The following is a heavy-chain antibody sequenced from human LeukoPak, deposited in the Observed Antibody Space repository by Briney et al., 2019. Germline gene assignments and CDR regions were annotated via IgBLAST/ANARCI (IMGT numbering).Heavy chain of an antibody. Sequence: SATLSLTCSVSGGSISSYGYFWGWIRQPPGKGMEWIGNIYYSGSTYYSTSLKSRVTISVDTSENQFSLKLSSVTAADTAVYYCARGRRLERRVKKGASKDGYTEYYFDYWGQGTLVTVSS. CDR2: IYYSGST. CDR3: ARGRRLERRVKKGASKDGYTEYYFDY. J-gene: IGHJ4*02. D-gene: IGHD5-24*01. V-gene: IGHV4-39*01. CDR1: GGSISSYGYF.